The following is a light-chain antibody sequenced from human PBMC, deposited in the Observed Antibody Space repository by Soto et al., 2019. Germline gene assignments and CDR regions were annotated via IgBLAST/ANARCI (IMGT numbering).Light chain of an antibody. J-gene: IGLJ2*01. CDR2: EVS. CDR3: CSSGGSPRVV. V-gene: IGLV2-23*02. CDR1: SSDVGSYNL. Sequence: QSALTQPASVSGSPGQSITISCTGTSSDVGSYNLVSWYQQHPGKAPKLMIYEVSKRPSGVSNRFSGSKSGNTASLTISGLQAEDEADYYCCSSGGSPRVVFGGGTKLTVL.